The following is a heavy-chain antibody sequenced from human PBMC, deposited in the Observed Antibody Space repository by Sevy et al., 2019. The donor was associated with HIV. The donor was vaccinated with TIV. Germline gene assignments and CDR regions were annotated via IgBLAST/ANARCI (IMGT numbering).Heavy chain of an antibody. J-gene: IGHJ6*03. CDR3: TTPLPVEMATIGYYYYMDV. Sequence: GGSLRLSCAASGFTFSNAWMSWVRQAPGKGLEWVGRIKSKTDGGTTDYAAPVKGRFTISSDDSKNTLYLQMNSLKTKDTAVYYCTTPLPVEMATIGYYYYMDVWGKGTTVTVSS. D-gene: IGHD5-12*01. CDR2: IKSKTDGGTT. CDR1: GFTFSNAW. V-gene: IGHV3-15*01.